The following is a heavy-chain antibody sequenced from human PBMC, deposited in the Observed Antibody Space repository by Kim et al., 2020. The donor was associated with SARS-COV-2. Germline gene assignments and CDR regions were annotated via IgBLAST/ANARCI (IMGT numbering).Heavy chain of an antibody. CDR3: ARVPNPAGAAAADC. D-gene: IGHD6-13*01. J-gene: IGHJ4*02. Sequence: NPAPKLRVTISVDTSKNQFSLKLSSVTAADTVVYYCARVPNPAGAAAADCWGQGTLVTVSS. V-gene: IGHV4-34*01.